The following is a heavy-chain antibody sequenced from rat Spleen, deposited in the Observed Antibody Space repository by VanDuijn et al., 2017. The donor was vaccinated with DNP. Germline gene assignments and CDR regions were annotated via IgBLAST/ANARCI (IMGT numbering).Heavy chain of an antibody. CDR2: ISTGGGIT. CDR3: ASLWTLTY. D-gene: IGHD1-3*01. V-gene: IGHV5S13*01. J-gene: IGHJ3*01. CDR1: GFTFSNYG. Sequence: EVQLVESGGGLVQPGRSLKLSCAASGFTFSNYGMAWVCRSPTKGLEGVATISTGGGITYYRDSAKGRFTISRDNAKNTLYLQMDSLRSEDTATYYCASLWTLTYWGQGTLVTVSS.